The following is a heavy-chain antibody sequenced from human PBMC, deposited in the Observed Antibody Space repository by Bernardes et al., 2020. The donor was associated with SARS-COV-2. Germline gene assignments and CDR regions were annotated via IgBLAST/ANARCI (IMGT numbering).Heavy chain of an antibody. CDR3: ARDPRRWLGRPHWYFDL. CDR1: GGSISSYY. V-gene: IGHV4-59*01. CDR2: IYYSGST. Sequence: ETLSLTCTVSGGSISSYYWSWIRQPPGKGLEWIGYIYYSGSTNYNPSLKSRVTISVDTSKNQFSLKLSSVTAADTAVYYCARDPRRWLGRPHWYFDLWGRGTLVTVSS. J-gene: IGHJ2*01. D-gene: IGHD6-19*01.